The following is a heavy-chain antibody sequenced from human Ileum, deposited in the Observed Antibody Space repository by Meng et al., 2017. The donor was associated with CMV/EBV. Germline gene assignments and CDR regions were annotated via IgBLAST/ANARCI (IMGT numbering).Heavy chain of an antibody. Sequence: ASVKVSCKSTGYIYTSHYMDWLRQAPGQGPEWMGVINASGDRRYYAQKLQGRVTMTRDTSTSTNYMELTSLRSEYTAICYYERDNSESETSWWINHWGQGTLVTVSS. CDR2: INASGDRR. D-gene: IGHD1-26*01. V-gene: IGHV1-46*04. CDR1: GYIYTSHY. J-gene: IGHJ5*02. CDR3: ERDNSESETSWWINH.